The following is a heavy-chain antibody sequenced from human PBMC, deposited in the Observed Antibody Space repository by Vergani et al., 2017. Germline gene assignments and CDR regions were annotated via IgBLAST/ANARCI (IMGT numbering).Heavy chain of an antibody. Sequence: EVQLLESGGGLVQPGGSLRLSCAASGFTFSSYAMSWVRQAPGKGLEWVSAISGSGGSTYYADSVKGRFTISRDNSKNSLYLQMNSLRAEDTAVYYCARATKQWLVQEDWYFDLWGRGTLVTVSS. J-gene: IGHJ2*01. CDR2: ISGSGGST. CDR3: ARATKQWLVQEDWYFDL. V-gene: IGHV3-23*01. CDR1: GFTFSSYA. D-gene: IGHD6-19*01.